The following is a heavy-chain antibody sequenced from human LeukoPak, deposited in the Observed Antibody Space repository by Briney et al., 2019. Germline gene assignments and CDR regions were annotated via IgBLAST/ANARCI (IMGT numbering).Heavy chain of an antibody. J-gene: IGHJ6*02. D-gene: IGHD2-15*01. Sequence: SETLSLTCTVAGGSISSYYWSWIRQPAGKGLEWIGRIYTSGSTYYNPSLKSRVTMSVDTSKNQFSLKLSSVTAADTAVYYCARSAASRYCSGGSCSDYGMDVWGQGTTVTVSS. CDR2: IYTSGST. CDR1: GGSISSYY. V-gene: IGHV4-4*07. CDR3: ARSAASRYCSGGSCSDYGMDV.